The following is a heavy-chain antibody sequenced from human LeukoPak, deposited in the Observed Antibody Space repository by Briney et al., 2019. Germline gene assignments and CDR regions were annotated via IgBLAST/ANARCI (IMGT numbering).Heavy chain of an antibody. D-gene: IGHD3-9*01. CDR1: GYTFTGYY. CDR3: ASPFDFNV. V-gene: IGHV1-2*02. J-gene: IGHJ3*01. Sequence: GASVKVSCKASGYTFTGYYMHWVRQAPGQGLEWMGWINPKSGGISYAKNFQGRVTMTSDTSINTAYMELSRLRSDDTAVYYCASPFDFNVWGQGTMVTVSS. CDR2: INPKSGGI.